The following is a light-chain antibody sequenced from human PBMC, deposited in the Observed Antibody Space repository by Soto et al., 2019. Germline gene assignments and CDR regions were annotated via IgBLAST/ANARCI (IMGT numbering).Light chain of an antibody. CDR2: DAS. V-gene: IGKV1D-13*01. CDR1: QGIKSA. Sequence: AVQLTQSPSSLSASVGDRVTITCRASQGIKSALAWYQQKPGKAPKLLISDASSLESGVSSRFSGSGSGTDFTLTISSLQSEDFATYYCQHFNYSPTFGPGTKVDLK. J-gene: IGKJ3*01. CDR3: QHFNYSPT.